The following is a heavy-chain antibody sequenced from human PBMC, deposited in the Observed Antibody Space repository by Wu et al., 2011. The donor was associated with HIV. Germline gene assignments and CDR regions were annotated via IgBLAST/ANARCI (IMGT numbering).Heavy chain of an antibody. D-gene: IGHD3-10*01. V-gene: IGHV1-18*01. Sequence: QVQLVQSGAEVKKPGASVKVSCKASGYTFNSYGISWVRQAPGQGLEWMGWISAYNGNTLYAQKFQGRVTMTTDTSTSTAYMELRSLRSDDTAVYYCAKVDLLWRSGTYQSGLDVWGQGTTVTVSS. CDR1: GYTFNSYG. CDR2: ISAYNGNT. CDR3: AKVDLLWRSGTYQSGLDV. J-gene: IGHJ6*02.